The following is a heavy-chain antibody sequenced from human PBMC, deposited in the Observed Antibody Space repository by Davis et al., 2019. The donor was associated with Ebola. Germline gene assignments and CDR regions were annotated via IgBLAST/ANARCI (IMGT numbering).Heavy chain of an antibody. CDR2: LSGGGENT. D-gene: IGHD2-2*01. J-gene: IGHJ3*01. CDR3: AKEKDQLTSIGAFDF. CDR1: GFTFSNAW. Sequence: GESLKISCAASGFTFSNAWMSWVRQAPGKGLEWVSGLSGGGENTHYADSVKGRFTISRDNLKNILYLQMNSLRAEDTAQYFCAKEKDQLTSIGAFDFWGQGTVVTVSS. V-gene: IGHV3-23*01.